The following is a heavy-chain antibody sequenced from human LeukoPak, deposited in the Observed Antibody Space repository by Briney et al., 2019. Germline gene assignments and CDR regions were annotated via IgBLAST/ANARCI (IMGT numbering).Heavy chain of an antibody. CDR3: AKVPPSPGWWSFDL. V-gene: IGHV3-23*01. CDR1: GFTFSIYA. J-gene: IGHJ2*01. Sequence: PGGSLRLSCAASGFTFSIYATSWVRQAPGKGLEWVSAITGRGASTYYADSVKGRFTISRDNSKNTLYLQMNSLRAEDTAVYYCAKVPPSPGWWSFDLWGRGTLVTVSS. CDR2: ITGRGAST.